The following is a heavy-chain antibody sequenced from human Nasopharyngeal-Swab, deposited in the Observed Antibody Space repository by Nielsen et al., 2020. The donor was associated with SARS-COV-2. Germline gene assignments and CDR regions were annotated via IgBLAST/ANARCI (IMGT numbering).Heavy chain of an antibody. CDR1: GGSISSGDYY. Sequence: LSLTCTVSGGSISSGDYYWSWIRQPTGKGLEWIGYIYYSGSTYYNPSLKSRVTISVDTSKNQFSLKLSSVTAADTAVYYCARGPLDYDFWSGYIYWGQGTLVTVSS. V-gene: IGHV4-30-4*01. CDR2: IYYSGST. J-gene: IGHJ4*02. CDR3: ARGPLDYDFWSGYIY. D-gene: IGHD3-3*01.